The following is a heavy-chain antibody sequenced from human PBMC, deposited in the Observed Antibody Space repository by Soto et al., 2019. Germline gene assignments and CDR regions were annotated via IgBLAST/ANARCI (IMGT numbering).Heavy chain of an antibody. CDR2: VVTTGDP. V-gene: IGHV3-13*05. CDR1: GFTVRYYD. D-gene: IGHD3-22*01. Sequence: EVQLVESGGGLVHPGGSLRLSCAASGFTVRYYDMHWVRQVTGKGLEWVSAVVTTGDPYYPGSVKGRFTVSRDIAKNTVYLHMNSLRAGDTAIYYCTRGVMYNSSGTDFEYWGQGTLVTVSA. J-gene: IGHJ4*02. CDR3: TRGVMYNSSGTDFEY.